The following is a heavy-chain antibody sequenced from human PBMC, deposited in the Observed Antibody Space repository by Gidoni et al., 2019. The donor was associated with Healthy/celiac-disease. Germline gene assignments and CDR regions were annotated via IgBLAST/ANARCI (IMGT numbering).Heavy chain of an antibody. CDR2: IYHSGST. CDR1: GYSISSGYY. V-gene: IGHV4-38-2*02. D-gene: IGHD3-22*01. Sequence: QVQLQESGPGLVKPSETLSLTCTVSGYSISSGYYWGWIRQPPGKGLELIGSIYHSGSTYYNPSLKSRVTISVDTSKNQFSLKLSSVTAADTAVYYCARVRYYDSSGYYYPTYFDYWGQGTLVTVSS. J-gene: IGHJ4*02. CDR3: ARVRYYDSSGYYYPTYFDY.